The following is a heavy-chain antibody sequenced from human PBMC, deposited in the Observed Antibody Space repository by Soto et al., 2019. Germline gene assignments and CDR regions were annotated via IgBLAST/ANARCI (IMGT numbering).Heavy chain of an antibody. J-gene: IGHJ4*02. CDR1: GGSISGGGFS. Sequence: PSETLSLTCAVSGGSISGGGFSWRWIRQPPGKGLEWIGYILHTGATQYNPSLKSRVSMSVDKSKNQFSLHLTSVTAADTAVYYCARLQFGEGFDYWGQGALVTVSS. D-gene: IGHD3-10*01. CDR3: ARLQFGEGFDY. CDR2: ILHTGAT. V-gene: IGHV4-30-2*01.